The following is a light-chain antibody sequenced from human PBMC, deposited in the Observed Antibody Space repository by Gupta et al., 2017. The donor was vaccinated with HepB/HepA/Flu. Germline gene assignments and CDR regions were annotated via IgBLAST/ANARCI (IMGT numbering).Light chain of an antibody. J-gene: IGLJ2*01. CDR1: SSDVGSYNL. CDR2: EVS. Sequence: QSALTQPASVSGSPGQSITLSCTGTSSDVGSYNLVSWYQQYPGKAPKVMIYEVSERPSGVSNRFSGSKSGNTASLTISGLQAEDEADYYCCSYADGRTLVFGGGTKLTVL. CDR3: CSYADGRTLV. V-gene: IGLV2-23*02.